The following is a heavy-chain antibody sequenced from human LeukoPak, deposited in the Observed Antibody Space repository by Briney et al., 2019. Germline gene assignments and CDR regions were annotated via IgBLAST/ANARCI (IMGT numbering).Heavy chain of an antibody. CDR1: GFTFSSYA. CDR3: ASDRSEGSSLNAFDI. D-gene: IGHD6-13*01. J-gene: IGHJ3*02. V-gene: IGHV3-30*04. Sequence: GRSLRLSCAASGFTFSSYAMHWVRQAPGKGLEWVAVISYDGSNKYYADSVKGRFTISRDNSKNTLYLQMNSLRAEDTAVYYCASDRSEGSSLNAFDIWGQGTMVTVSS. CDR2: ISYDGSNK.